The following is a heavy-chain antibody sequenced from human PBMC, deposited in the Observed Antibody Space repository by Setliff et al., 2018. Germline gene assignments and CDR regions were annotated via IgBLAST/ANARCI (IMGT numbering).Heavy chain of an antibody. V-gene: IGHV4-38-2*01. CDR3: ARRHCSGGSCYSLNYFDY. D-gene: IGHD2-15*01. Sequence: NPSETLSLTCAVSGYFISSGYYWGWIRQPPGKGLEWIGSIYHSGSTSYNPSLKSRVTISVDTSKKQFSLKLSSVTAADTAVYYCARRHCSGGSCYSLNYFDYWGQGTLVTVSS. CDR2: IYHSGST. J-gene: IGHJ4*02. CDR1: GYFISSGYY.